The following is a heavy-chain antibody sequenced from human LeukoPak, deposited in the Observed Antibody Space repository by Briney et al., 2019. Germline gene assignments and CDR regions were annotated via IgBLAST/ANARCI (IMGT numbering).Heavy chain of an antibody. CDR1: GFTFSDYY. J-gene: IGHJ3*02. CDR3: ASRGYSGYDYRVDDAFDI. V-gene: IGHV3-11*01. CDR2: ISSSGSTI. Sequence: GALRLSCAASGFTFSDYYMSWIRQAPGKGLEWVSYISSSGSTIYYADSVKGRFTISRDNAKNSLYLQMNSLRAEDTAVYYCASRGYSGYDYRVDDAFDIWDQGTMVTVSS. D-gene: IGHD5-12*01.